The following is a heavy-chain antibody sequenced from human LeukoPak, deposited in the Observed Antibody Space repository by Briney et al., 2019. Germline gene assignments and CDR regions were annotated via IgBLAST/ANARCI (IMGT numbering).Heavy chain of an antibody. J-gene: IGHJ6*02. CDR3: AKGSSGWPHYYGMDV. V-gene: IGHV3-23*01. Sequence: PGGSLRLSCAASGFTFSSYAMSWVRQAPGKGLEWVSAISGSGGSTYYADSVKGRFTISRDNSKKTRYVQMNSLRAEDTAVYDCAKGSSGWPHYYGMDVWGQGTTVTVSS. CDR2: ISGSGGST. D-gene: IGHD6-19*01. CDR1: GFTFSSYA.